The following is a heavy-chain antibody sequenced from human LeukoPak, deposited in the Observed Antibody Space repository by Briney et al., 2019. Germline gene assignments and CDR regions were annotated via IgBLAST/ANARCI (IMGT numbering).Heavy chain of an antibody. Sequence: PGGSLRLSCAASGLTFSSHWMHWVRQAPGKGLVWVSHINSDGSITSYADSVKGRFTISRDNAKNTLYLQMNSLRAEDTAVYYCARDAVDTANAVWSQGTTITVSS. D-gene: IGHD5-18*01. CDR1: GLTFSSHW. CDR2: INSDGSIT. CDR3: ARDAVDTANAV. J-gene: IGHJ6*02. V-gene: IGHV3-74*01.